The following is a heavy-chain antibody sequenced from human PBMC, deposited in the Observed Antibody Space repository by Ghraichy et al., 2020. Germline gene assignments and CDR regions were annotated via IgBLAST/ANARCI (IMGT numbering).Heavy chain of an antibody. D-gene: IGHD3-10*01. V-gene: IGHV3-23*01. CDR3: AKPQYGSRT. CDR1: GFTFSTYA. CDR2: ISGGTGGST. Sequence: GSLRLSCAGSGFTFSTYAMNWVRQAPGKGLEWVSSISGGTGGSTYYADSVKGRFTISRDNSKNTLFLQMNSLRAEDTAVYYCAKPQYGSRTWGQGTLVIVSS. J-gene: IGHJ4*02.